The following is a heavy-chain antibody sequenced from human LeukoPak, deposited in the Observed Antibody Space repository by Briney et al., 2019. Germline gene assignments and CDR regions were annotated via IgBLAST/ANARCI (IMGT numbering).Heavy chain of an antibody. Sequence: PSETLSLTCTVSGGSISSYYWSWIRQPPGKGLERIGYIYYSGSTNYNPSLKSRVTISVDTSKNQFSLKLSSVTAADTAVYYCARSPYSISAAWFDPWGQGTLVTVSS. D-gene: IGHD6-13*01. CDR1: GGSISSYY. J-gene: IGHJ5*02. V-gene: IGHV4-59*01. CDR2: IYYSGST. CDR3: ARSPYSISAAWFDP.